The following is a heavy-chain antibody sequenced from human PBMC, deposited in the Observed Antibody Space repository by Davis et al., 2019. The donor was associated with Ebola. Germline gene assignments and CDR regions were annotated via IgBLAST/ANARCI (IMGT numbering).Heavy chain of an antibody. CDR1: GGSISSYY. J-gene: IGHJ3*02. Sequence: SETLSLTCTVSGGSISSYYWSWIRQPPGKGLEWIGYIYYSGSTNYNPSLKSRVTISVDTSKNQFSLKLSSVTAADTAVYYCARDLTRGDAFDIWGQGTMVTVSS. CDR3: ARDLTRGDAFDI. D-gene: IGHD2-21*02. V-gene: IGHV4-59*12. CDR2: IYYSGST.